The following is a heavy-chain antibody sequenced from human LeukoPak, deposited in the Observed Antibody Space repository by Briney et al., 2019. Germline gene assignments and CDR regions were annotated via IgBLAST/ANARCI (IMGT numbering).Heavy chain of an antibody. D-gene: IGHD3-22*01. CDR3: ARPKDSSGYYYLEDGDAEAYYYYGMDV. J-gene: IGHJ6*02. CDR2: IIPIFGTA. CDR1: GGTFSSYA. V-gene: IGHV1-69*01. Sequence: GSSVKVSCKASGGTFSSYAISWVRQAPGQGLEWMGGIIPIFGTANYAQKFQGRVTITADESTSTAYMELSSLRSEDTAVYYCARPKDSSGYYYLEDGDAEAYYYYGMDVWGQGTTVTVSS.